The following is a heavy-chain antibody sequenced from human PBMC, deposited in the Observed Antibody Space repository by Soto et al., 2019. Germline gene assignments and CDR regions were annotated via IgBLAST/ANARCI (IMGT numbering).Heavy chain of an antibody. CDR1: GFTFDDYG. CDR2: ISGKSGSI. Sequence: EVQLVESGGGLVQPGRSLRLSCAASGFTFDDYGMHWVRQAPGKGMEWVSGISGKSGSIGYADSVNGPFTISRANAKTSMYLQMNSLRADDTALYYCAKDIFGYNYGFDYWGQGTLVTVSS. D-gene: IGHD5-18*01. V-gene: IGHV3-9*01. J-gene: IGHJ4*02. CDR3: AKDIFGYNYGFDY.